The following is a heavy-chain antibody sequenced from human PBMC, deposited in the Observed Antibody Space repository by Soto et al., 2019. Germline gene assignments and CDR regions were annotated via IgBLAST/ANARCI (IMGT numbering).Heavy chain of an antibody. Sequence: LQLQESGPGLVKPSETLSLTCTVSGDSITSSDYYWGWIRQPPGKGLAWIWSVSYSGTSYYNPSLKSRITISVDTSKNLFSLKLSSVTAADTAVYYCVRLMYVWGQGTLVTVSS. CDR2: VSYSGTS. V-gene: IGHV4-39*01. D-gene: IGHD2-8*01. J-gene: IGHJ4*02. CDR1: GDSITSSDYY. CDR3: VRLMYV.